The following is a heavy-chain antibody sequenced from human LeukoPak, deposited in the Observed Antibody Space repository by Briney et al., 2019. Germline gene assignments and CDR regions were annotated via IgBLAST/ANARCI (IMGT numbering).Heavy chain of an antibody. J-gene: IGHJ5*02. CDR2: ISAYNGNT. Sequence: ASVKVSCKASGYTFTGYGISWVRQAPGQGLEWMGWISAYNGNTNYAQKLQGRVTMTTDTSTSTAYMELRSLRSDDTAVYYCARVRKRGNWFDPWGQGTLVTVSS. CDR3: ARVRKRGNWFDP. V-gene: IGHV1-18*01. CDR1: GYTFTGYG.